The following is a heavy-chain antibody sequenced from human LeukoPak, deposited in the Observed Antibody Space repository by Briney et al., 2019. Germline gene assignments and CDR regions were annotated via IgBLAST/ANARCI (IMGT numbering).Heavy chain of an antibody. J-gene: IGHJ4*02. CDR3: AKSGYNRFDF. D-gene: IGHD5-24*01. CDR1: GYSVSSGYY. CDR2: ISGSGSGSST. Sequence: PSETLSLTCTVSGYSVSSGYYWDWIRQPPGKGLEWVSTISGSGSGSSTYYADSVKGRFTISRDNSKNTLYLQMNSLRAEDTAVYYCAKSGYNRFDFWGQGTLVTVSS. V-gene: IGHV3-23*01.